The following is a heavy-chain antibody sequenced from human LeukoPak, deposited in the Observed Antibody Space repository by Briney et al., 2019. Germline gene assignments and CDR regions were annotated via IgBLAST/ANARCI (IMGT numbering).Heavy chain of an antibody. CDR2: ISSGGTSI. CDR1: GFSFSDYS. J-gene: IGHJ4*02. CDR3: ARDQYDTWSRRGNFDS. Sequence: PGGSLRLSCAASGFSFSDYSMNWIRQAPGKGLEWLCYISSGGTSIYYADSVKGRFTISRDNAKNSLYLQMNSLRAEDTAVFYCARDQYDTWSRRGNFDSWGQGTLVIVSS. V-gene: IGHV3-11*01. D-gene: IGHD3-3*01.